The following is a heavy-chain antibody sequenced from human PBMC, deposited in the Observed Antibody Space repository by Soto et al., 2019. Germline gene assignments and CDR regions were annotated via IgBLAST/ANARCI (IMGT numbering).Heavy chain of an antibody. D-gene: IGHD3-10*01. J-gene: IGHJ4*02. Sequence: GGSLRLSCTASGFTFGDYAMSWFRQAPGKGLEWVGFIRSKAYGGTTEYAASVKGRFTISRDDSKSIAYLQMNSLKTEDTAVYYCTRGHLWFGELNFDYWGQGTLVTVSS. CDR3: TRGHLWFGELNFDY. CDR1: GFTFGDYA. CDR2: IRSKAYGGTT. V-gene: IGHV3-49*03.